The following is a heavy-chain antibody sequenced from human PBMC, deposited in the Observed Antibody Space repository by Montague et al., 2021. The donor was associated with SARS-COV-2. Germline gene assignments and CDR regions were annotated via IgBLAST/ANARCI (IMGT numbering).Heavy chain of an antibody. D-gene: IGHD5-12*01. CDR1: GGSISGYY. CDR2: IYYNTGNN. J-gene: IGHJ4*02. CDR3: ARGTGYDYYFDC. Sequence: SETLSLTCSVSGGSISGYYWYWIRQPPGKGLEWIGYIYYNTGNNNYNTPLQSRVTTLLDTTKNQFSLNLRSVTAADTALYFCARGTGYDYYFDCWGLGTLVTVSS. V-gene: IGHV4-59*01.